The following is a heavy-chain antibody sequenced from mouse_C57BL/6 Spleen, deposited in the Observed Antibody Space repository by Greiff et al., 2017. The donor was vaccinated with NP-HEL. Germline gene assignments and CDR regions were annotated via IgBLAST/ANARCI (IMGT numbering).Heavy chain of an antibody. CDR2: IYPGSGST. CDR1: GYTFTSYW. Sequence: QVHVKQPGAELVKPGASVKMSCKASGYTFTSYWITWVKQRPGQGLEWIGDIYPGSGSTNYNEKFKSKATLTVDTSSSTAYMQLGSLTSEDSAVYYCARSWDYWGQGTTLTVSS. V-gene: IGHV1-55*01. CDR3: ARSWDY. J-gene: IGHJ2*01.